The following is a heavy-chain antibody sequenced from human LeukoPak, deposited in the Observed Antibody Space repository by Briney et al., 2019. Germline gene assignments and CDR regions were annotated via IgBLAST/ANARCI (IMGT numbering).Heavy chain of an antibody. CDR3: ARGNTYYYDSSGYNI. Sequence: GASVKVSCKASGGTFSSYAISWVRQAPGQGLEWMGGIIPIFGTANYAQKFQGRVTITTDESTSTAYMELSSLGSEDTAVYYCARGNTYYYDSSGYNIWGQGTMVTVSS. J-gene: IGHJ3*02. CDR2: IIPIFGTA. CDR1: GGTFSSYA. V-gene: IGHV1-69*05. D-gene: IGHD3-22*01.